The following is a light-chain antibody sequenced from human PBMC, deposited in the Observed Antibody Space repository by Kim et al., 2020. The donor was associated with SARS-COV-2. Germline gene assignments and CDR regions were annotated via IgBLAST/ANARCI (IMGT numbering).Light chain of an antibody. CDR3: LLTYNGIRL. Sequence: AVVTQEPSLTVSPGGTVTLTCGSSAGAVTSGHYPYWFQQKPGQAPRTLIYDINNRNAWTPARFSGSLPGGKAALTLSGAQPEDEADYFCLLTYNGIRLFGGGTQLTVL. J-gene: IGLJ2*01. CDR1: AGAVTSGHY. CDR2: DIN. V-gene: IGLV7-46*01.